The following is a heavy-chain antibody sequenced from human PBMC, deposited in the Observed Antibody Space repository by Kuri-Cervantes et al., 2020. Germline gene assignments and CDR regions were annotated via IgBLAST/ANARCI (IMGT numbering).Heavy chain of an antibody. CDR2: ISGSGGST. CDR3: AKDWGYSGSYGVISYYYGMDV. Sequence: GESLKISCAASGFTFSSYAMSWVRQAPGKGLEWVSAISGSGGSTYYADSVKGRFTISRDNSKNTLYLQMNSLRAEDTAVYYCAKDWGYSGSYGVISYYYGMDVWGQGTTVTVS. V-gene: IGHV3-23*01. J-gene: IGHJ6*02. CDR1: GFTFSSYA. D-gene: IGHD1-26*01.